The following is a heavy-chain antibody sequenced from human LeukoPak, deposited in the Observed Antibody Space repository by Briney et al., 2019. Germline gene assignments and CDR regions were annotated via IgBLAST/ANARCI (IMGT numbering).Heavy chain of an antibody. CDR3: ARSSVGYFCGGDCNEYFQH. J-gene: IGHJ1*01. V-gene: IGHV1-3*01. D-gene: IGHD2-21*02. CDR2: INDGNGNT. CDR1: GYTFTSYA. Sequence: ASVKVSCKASGYTFTSYAMHWVRQAPGQRLEWMGWINDGNGNTKYSQKFQGRVTITRDTSASTAYMELSSLRSEDTAVYYCARSSVGYFCGGDCNEYFQHWGQGTLVTVSS.